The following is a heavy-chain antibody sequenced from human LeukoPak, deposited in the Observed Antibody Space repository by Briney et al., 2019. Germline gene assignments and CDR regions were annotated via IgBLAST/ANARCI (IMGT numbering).Heavy chain of an antibody. Sequence: ASVKVSCKASGYTFTSYYMYWVRQAPGQGLEWMGIINPSGGSTSYAQKFQGRVTMTRDTSTSTVYMELSSLRSEDTAVYYCARGGYQEYSHYYYGMDVWGQGTTVTVSS. CDR3: ARGGYQEYSHYYYGMDV. D-gene: IGHD2-15*01. V-gene: IGHV1-46*01. CDR2: INPSGGST. J-gene: IGHJ6*02. CDR1: GYTFTSYY.